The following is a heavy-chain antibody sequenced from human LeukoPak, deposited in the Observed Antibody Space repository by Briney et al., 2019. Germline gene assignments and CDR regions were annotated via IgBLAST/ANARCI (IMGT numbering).Heavy chain of an antibody. Sequence: PGGSLRLSCAASGFTFSSYWMSWVRQAPGKGLEWVANIKQDGSEKYYVDSVKGRFTISRDNSKNTLYLQMNSLRAEDTAVYYCAKFPYCSGGSCYEADAFDIWGQGTMVTVSS. D-gene: IGHD2-15*01. CDR2: IKQDGSEK. CDR3: AKFPYCSGGSCYEADAFDI. J-gene: IGHJ3*02. V-gene: IGHV3-7*03. CDR1: GFTFSSYW.